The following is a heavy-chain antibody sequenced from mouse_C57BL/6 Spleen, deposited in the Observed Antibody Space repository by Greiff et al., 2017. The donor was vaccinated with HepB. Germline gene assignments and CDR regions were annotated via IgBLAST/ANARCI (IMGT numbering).Heavy chain of an antibody. J-gene: IGHJ1*03. Sequence: EVKLMESGGGLVKPGGSLKLSCAASGFTFSSYTMSWVRQTPEKRLEWVATISGGGGNTYYPDSVKGRFTISRDNAKNTLYLQMSSLRSEDTALYYCARPGPWYFDVWGTGTTVTVSS. CDR3: ARPGPWYFDV. V-gene: IGHV5-9*01. D-gene: IGHD3-3*01. CDR1: GFTFSSYT. CDR2: ISGGGGNT.